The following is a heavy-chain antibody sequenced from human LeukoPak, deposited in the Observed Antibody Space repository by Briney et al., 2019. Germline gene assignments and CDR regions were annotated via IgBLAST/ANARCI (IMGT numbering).Heavy chain of an antibody. CDR1: GFTFSSYG. CDR2: ISYDGSNK. CDR3: AKDRAYYYDSSGYYRAYYYGMDV. J-gene: IGHJ6*02. Sequence: GGSLRLSCAASGFTFSSYGMHWVRQAPGKGLEWVAVISYDGSNKYYADPVKGRFTISRDNSKNTLYLQMNSLRAEDTAVYYCAKDRAYYYDSSGYYRAYYYGMDVWGQGTTVTVSS. V-gene: IGHV3-30*18. D-gene: IGHD3-22*01.